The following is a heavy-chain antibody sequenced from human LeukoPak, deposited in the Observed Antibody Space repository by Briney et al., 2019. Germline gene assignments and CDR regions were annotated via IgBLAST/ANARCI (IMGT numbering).Heavy chain of an antibody. Sequence: ASVKVSCKASGYTFTSCDINWVRQATGQGLEWMGWMNPNSGNTGYAQKFQGRVTMTRNTSISTAYMELSSLRSEDTAVYYCARSGYSYGYYYYGMDVWGQATTVTVSS. D-gene: IGHD5-18*01. CDR2: MNPNSGNT. CDR1: GYTFTSCD. CDR3: ARSGYSYGYYYYGMDV. V-gene: IGHV1-8*01. J-gene: IGHJ6*01.